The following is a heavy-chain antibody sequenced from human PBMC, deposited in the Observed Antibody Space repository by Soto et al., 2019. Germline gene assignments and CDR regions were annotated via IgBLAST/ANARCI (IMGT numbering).Heavy chain of an antibody. D-gene: IGHD2-2*01. CDR3: ARVPDY. J-gene: IGHJ4*02. CDR2: INHSGST. CDR1: GGSFSDYS. Sequence: LPLTCAVYGGSFSDYSWTWIRQPPGKGLEWIGEINHSGSTYYNPSLKSRVTISVDTSKNQFSLKLTSVTAADTAVYYCARVPDYWGQGILVTSPQ. V-gene: IGHV4-34*01.